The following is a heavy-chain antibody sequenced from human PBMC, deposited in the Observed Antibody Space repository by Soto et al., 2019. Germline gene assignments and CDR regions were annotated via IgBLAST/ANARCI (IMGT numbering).Heavy chain of an antibody. CDR2: INPNSGGT. D-gene: IGHD1-1*01. J-gene: IGHJ4*02. CDR1: GYTFTGYY. CDR3: AREPATAKPEGVDF. V-gene: IGHV1-2*02. Sequence: ASVKVSCKASGYTFTGYYMHWVRQAPGQGLEWMGWINPNSGGTKYAPKFQGGVTMTRDTSITTAYMELSGLRSGDTAVYYCAREPATAKPEGVDFWGQGTLVTVSS.